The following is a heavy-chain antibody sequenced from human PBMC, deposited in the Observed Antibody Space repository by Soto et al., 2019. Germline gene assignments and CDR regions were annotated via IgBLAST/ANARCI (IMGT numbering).Heavy chain of an antibody. J-gene: IGHJ4*02. CDR2: ISSPGNT. CDR3: ARSPFGWLRPFDF. D-gene: IGHD5-12*01. CDR1: GGSISTYY. Sequence: QVQLQESGPGLVKPSETLSLTCSVSGGSISTYYWSWIRQPPGKRLEWIGFISSPGNTNYNPSLXXRXTISVDTSKNQFSLKLISVTAADTAVYYCARSPFGWLRPFDFWGQGTLVTVSS. V-gene: IGHV4-59*01.